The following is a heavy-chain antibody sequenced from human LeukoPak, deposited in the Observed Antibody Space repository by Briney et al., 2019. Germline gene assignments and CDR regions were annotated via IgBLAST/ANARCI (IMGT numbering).Heavy chain of an antibody. CDR1: GYTFTSYG. CDR2: ISAYNGNT. V-gene: IGHV1-18*04. D-gene: IGHD5-12*01. J-gene: IGHJ4*02. CDR3: ARDSLSSGYDGEVDY. Sequence: ASVKVSCKASGYTFTSYGISWVRQAPGQGLEWMGWISAYNGNTNYAQKLQGRVTMTTDTSTSTAYMELRSLRSDDTAVYYCARDSLSSGYDGEVDYWGQGTLVTVSS.